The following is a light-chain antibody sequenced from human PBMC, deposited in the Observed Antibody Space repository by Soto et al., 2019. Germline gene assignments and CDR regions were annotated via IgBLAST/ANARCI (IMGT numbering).Light chain of an antibody. Sequence: EIVMTQSPATLSVSPGERATLSCRASQSVSSNLAWYQQKPGQAPRLLIYGASTGATGIPARFSGSGSGTEFTLIISSLQSEDVAVYYCQQYNNWPLTFGPGTKVDIK. CDR2: GAS. CDR3: QQYNNWPLT. J-gene: IGKJ3*01. CDR1: QSVSSN. V-gene: IGKV3-15*01.